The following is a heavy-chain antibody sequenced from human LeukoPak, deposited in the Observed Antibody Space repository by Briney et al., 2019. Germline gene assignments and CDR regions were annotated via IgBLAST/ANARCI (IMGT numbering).Heavy chain of an antibody. CDR3: AKNRIPNMIVVVTDLDY. V-gene: IGHV1-69*02. D-gene: IGHD3-22*01. CDR2: IIPILGIA. CDR1: GGTFSSYT. J-gene: IGHJ4*02. Sequence: SVKVSCKASGGTFSSYTISWVRQAPGQGLEWMGRIIPILGIANYAQKFQGRVTITADKSTSTAYMELSSLRAEDTAVYYCAKNRIPNMIVVVTDLDYWGQGTLVTVSS.